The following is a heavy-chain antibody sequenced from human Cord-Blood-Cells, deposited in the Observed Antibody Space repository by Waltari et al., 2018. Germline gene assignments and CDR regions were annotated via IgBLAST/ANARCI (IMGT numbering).Heavy chain of an antibody. CDR1: GFTFSSHS. V-gene: IGHV3-21*01. D-gene: IGHD4-17*01. CDR3: ARDLDYGDYFDY. Sequence: EVQLVESGGGLVKPGGSLRLSCAASGFTFSSHSMNWFRQAPGKGLEWVSSISSSSSYIYYADSVKGRFTISRHNAKNALYLLMNSLSAEDTAVYYCARDLDYGDYFDYWGQGTLVTVSS. CDR2: ISSSSSYI. J-gene: IGHJ4*02.